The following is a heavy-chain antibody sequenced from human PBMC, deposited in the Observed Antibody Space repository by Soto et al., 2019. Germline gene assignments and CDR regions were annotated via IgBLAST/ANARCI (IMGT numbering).Heavy chain of an antibody. V-gene: IGHV4-34*01. CDR1: GGSFSGYY. CDR2: INHSGST. Sequence: SETLSLTCAVYGGSFSGYYWSWIRQPPGKGLEWIGEINHSGSTNYNPSLKSRVTISVDTSKNQFSLKLSSVTAADTAVYYCERANATLGVVTWFDPWGQGTLVTVSS. D-gene: IGHD3-3*01. J-gene: IGHJ5*02. CDR3: ERANATLGVVTWFDP.